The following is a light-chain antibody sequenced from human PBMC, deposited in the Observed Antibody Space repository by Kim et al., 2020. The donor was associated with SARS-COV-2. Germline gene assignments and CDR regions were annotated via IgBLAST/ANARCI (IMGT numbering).Light chain of an antibody. CDR2: AAS. Sequence: DSVGDRVTISCRASQGISNYLAWYQQKPGKVPKLLIYAASTLQSGVPSRFSGSGSGTDFTLTISSLQPEDVATYYCQKYNSAPLTFGQGTKVDIK. J-gene: IGKJ1*01. CDR3: QKYNSAPLT. V-gene: IGKV1-27*01. CDR1: QGISNY.